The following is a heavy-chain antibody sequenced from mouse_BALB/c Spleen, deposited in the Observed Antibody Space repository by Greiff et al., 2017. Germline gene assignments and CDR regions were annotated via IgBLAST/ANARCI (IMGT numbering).Heavy chain of an antibody. CDR2: ILPGSGST. D-gene: IGHD3-2*02. CDR3: ARSGGYWYFDD. J-gene: IGHJ1*01. CDR1: GYTFSSYW. V-gene: IGHV1-9*01. Sequence: QVQLQQSGAELMKPGASVKISCKATGYTFSSYWIEWVKQRPGHGLEWIGEILPGSGSTNYNEKFKGKATFTADTSSNTAYMQLSSLTSEDSAVYYSARSGGYWYFDDWGEGTTVTVSS.